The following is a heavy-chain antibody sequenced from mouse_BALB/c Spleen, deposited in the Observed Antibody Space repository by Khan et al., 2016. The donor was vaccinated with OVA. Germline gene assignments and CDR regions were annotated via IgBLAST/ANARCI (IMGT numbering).Heavy chain of an antibody. CDR1: GYTFTKYG. J-gene: IGHJ4*01. V-gene: IGHV9-3-1*01. CDR2: INTYTGES. Sequence: QIQLVQSGPELKKPGETVKISCKASGYTFTKYGMNWVKQAPGKGLKWMGWINTYTGESTYVDDFKGRFAFSLETSASTAYLQINNLKDEDSVTYFCARPPYFSYVKDSWGQGTSVTVSS. CDR3: ARPPYFSYVKDS.